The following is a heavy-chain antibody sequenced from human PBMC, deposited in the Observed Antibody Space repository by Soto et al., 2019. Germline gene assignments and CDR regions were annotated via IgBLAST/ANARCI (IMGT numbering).Heavy chain of an antibody. J-gene: IGHJ3*02. D-gene: IGHD6-19*01. CDR3: AKELIAVAGSYDAFDI. V-gene: IGHV3-30*18. CDR1: GFSFDSYG. Sequence: LRLSCAASGFSFDSYGMHWVRQAPGKGLEWVAVISYDGSNKYYADSVKGRFTISRDNSKNTLYLQMNSLRAEDTAVYYCAKELIAVAGSYDAFDIWGQGTMVTVSS. CDR2: ISYDGSNK.